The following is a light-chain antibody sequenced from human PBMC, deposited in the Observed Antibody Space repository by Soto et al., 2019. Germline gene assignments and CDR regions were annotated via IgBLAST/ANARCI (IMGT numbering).Light chain of an antibody. V-gene: IGKV1-5*03. CDR3: QQYNTYSRT. CDR1: QSISTY. J-gene: IGKJ1*01. Sequence: DIQMTQSPSTLSASVGDRVAITCRASQSISTYVAWYQQKPGKAPKLLIYKASSLESGVPSRFSGSGSGAEFTLTISSLQPDDFATYYCQQYNTYSRTFGQGTKVEIK. CDR2: KAS.